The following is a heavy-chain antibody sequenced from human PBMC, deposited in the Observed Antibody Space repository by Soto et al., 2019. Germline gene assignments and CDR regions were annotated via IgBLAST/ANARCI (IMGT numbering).Heavy chain of an antibody. J-gene: IGHJ4*02. Sequence: EVQLVESGGGLVKPGGSLRLSCAASGFTFSNAWMSWVRQAPGKGLEWVGRIKSKSDGGTTDYAAPAKGRFTISRDDSNNTMYLQMNSLETEDTAVYYRTTDPSGDGYYLDLGFGHYWGQGTLVTVSS. CDR3: TTDPSGDGYYLDLGFGHY. CDR2: IKSKSDGGTT. V-gene: IGHV3-15*01. D-gene: IGHD4-17*01. CDR1: GFTFSNAW.